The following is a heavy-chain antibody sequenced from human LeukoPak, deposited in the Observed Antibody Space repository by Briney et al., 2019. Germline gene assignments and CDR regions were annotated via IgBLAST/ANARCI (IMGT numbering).Heavy chain of an antibody. V-gene: IGHV3-21*01. CDR1: GFTFSRYS. CDR3: ARDIATAGHLAFDY. J-gene: IGHJ4*02. Sequence: MSGGSLRLSCAVSGFTFSRYSMNWVRQAPVKGLEWVSSISSSGYYIYYADSVKGRFTISRDNAKNSLYLQMNSLRAEDTAVYYCARDIATAGHLAFDYWGQGILVTVSS. D-gene: IGHD6-13*01. CDR2: ISSSGYYI.